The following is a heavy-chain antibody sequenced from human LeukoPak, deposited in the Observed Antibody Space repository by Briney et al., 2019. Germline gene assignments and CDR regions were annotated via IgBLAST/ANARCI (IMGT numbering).Heavy chain of an antibody. CDR2: IIPILGIA. D-gene: IGHD2-8*01. CDR1: GGTFSSYT. Sequence: VASVKVSCKASGGTFSSYTISWVRQAPGQGLEWMGRIIPILGIANYAQKFQGRVTITADKSTSTAYMELSSLRSEDTAVYYCARTPGMVARFENFDYWGQEPLVTVP. CDR3: ARTPGMVARFENFDY. V-gene: IGHV1-69*02. J-gene: IGHJ4*02.